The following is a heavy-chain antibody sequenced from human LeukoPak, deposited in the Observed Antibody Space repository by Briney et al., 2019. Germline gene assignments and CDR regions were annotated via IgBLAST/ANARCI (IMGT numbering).Heavy chain of an antibody. CDR2: IWYDGSNK. CDR1: GFTFSSYG. J-gene: IGHJ4*01. CDR3: AKEVPREEAAPFYY. D-gene: IGHD2-15*01. Sequence: SGGSLRLSCAASGFTFSSYGMHWVRQAPGKGLEWVAVIWYDGSNKYYADSVKGRFTISRDNSKNTLYLQMNSLRAEETAVYYCAKEVPREEAAPFYYWGQGTLVTVSS. V-gene: IGHV3-33*06.